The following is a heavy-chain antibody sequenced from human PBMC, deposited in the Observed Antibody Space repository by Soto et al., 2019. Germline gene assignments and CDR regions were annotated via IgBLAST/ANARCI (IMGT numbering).Heavy chain of an antibody. CDR3: AREMPRPLADAFDI. CDR2: IYYSGST. V-gene: IGHV4-59*01. D-gene: IGHD2-2*01. Sequence: SETLSLTCTVSGGSISSYYWSWIRQPPGKGLEWIGYIYYSGSTNYNPSLKSRVTISVDTSKNQFSLKLSSVTAADTAVYYCAREMPRPLADAFDIWGQGTMVTVS. J-gene: IGHJ3*02. CDR1: GGSISSYY.